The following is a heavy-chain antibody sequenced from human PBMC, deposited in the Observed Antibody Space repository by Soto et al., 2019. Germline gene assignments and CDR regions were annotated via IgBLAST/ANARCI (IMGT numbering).Heavy chain of an antibody. Sequence: QVQLVESGGGVVQPGRSLRLSCAASGFTFSSYGMHWVRQAPGKGLEWVAVISYDGSNKYYADSVKGRFTISRDNSKNTLHLPMNSLRAEDTAVYYCAKDLTTVTTRGFDYWGQGTLVTFSS. CDR1: GFTFSSYG. CDR2: ISYDGSNK. J-gene: IGHJ4*02. V-gene: IGHV3-30*18. CDR3: AKDLTTVTTRGFDY. D-gene: IGHD4-17*01.